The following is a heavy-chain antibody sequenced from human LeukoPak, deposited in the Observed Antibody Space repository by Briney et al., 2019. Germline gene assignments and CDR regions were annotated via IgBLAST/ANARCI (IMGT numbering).Heavy chain of an antibody. D-gene: IGHD2-15*01. CDR1: GFTINNIY. CDR3: AREDGYCSGGNCYSYFDS. J-gene: IGHJ4*02. Sequence: GGSLRLSCTASGFTINNIYMHWIRQAPGKGLEWVSVISADGTPRYADSVKGRFTMSRDSPKNTLFLQMYSLRAEDTAVYFCAREDGYCSGGNCYSYFDSWGQGTLVTVSS. V-gene: IGHV3-66*01. CDR2: ISADGTP.